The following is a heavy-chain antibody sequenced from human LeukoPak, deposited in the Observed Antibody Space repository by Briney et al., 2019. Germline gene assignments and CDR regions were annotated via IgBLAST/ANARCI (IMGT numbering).Heavy chain of an antibody. CDR3: ARGTIAVAGTGFDY. D-gene: IGHD6-19*01. Sequence: ASVKVSCKASGYTFTGYYMHWARQAPGQGLGWMGRINPNSGGTNYAQKFQGRVTMTRDTSISTAYMELSRLRSDDTAVYYCARGTIAVAGTGFDYWGQGTLVTVSS. J-gene: IGHJ4*02. CDR2: INPNSGGT. CDR1: GYTFTGYY. V-gene: IGHV1-2*06.